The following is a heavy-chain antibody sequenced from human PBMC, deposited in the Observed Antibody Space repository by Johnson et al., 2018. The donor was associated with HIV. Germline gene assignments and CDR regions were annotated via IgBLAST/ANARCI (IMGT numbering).Heavy chain of an antibody. CDR1: GFTFSDYY. CDR2: ISSSGNTI. J-gene: IGHJ3*02. D-gene: IGHD3-10*01. CDR3: ASGFYYGSGSYHGAFDI. Sequence: QVQLVESWGGLVKPGGSLRLSCAASGFTFSDYYMSWIRQAPGKGLEWVSYISSSGNTIFYADSVKGRVTISRDNAKKSLYLQMNSLRAEDTAVYYCASGFYYGSGSYHGAFDIWGQGTMVTVSS. V-gene: IGHV3-11*04.